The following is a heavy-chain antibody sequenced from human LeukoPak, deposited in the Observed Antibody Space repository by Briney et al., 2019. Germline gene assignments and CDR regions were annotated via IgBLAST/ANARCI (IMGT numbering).Heavy chain of an antibody. CDR3: AELGITMIGGV. J-gene: IGHJ6*04. Sequence: LAGGSLRLSCVVSGFTFSSYWMSWVRQAPGKGLEWVAIIKQDGSEKYYVDSVKGRFTISRDNAKNSLYLQMNSLRAEDTAVYYCAELGITMIGGVWGKGTTVTISS. CDR2: IKQDGSEK. CDR1: GFTFSSYW. V-gene: IGHV3-7*01. D-gene: IGHD3-10*02.